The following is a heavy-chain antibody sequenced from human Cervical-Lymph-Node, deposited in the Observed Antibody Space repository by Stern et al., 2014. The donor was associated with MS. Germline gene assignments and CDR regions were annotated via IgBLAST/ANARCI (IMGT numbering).Heavy chain of an antibody. CDR2: IHDSGST. CDR1: GGSISSSGYY. J-gene: IGHJ5*02. D-gene: IGHD1-26*01. CDR3: ATTRWDLFTWNWFDP. V-gene: IGHV4-61*02. Sequence: QVQLVQSGPGLVKPSQTLSLTCTVSGGSISSSGYYWSWIRQPADKGLEWIGRIHDSGSTYYNPSLKSRVTLSIDTAKNPFSLKLPSVTAADTAVYYCATTRWDLFTWNWFDPWGQGTLVTVSS.